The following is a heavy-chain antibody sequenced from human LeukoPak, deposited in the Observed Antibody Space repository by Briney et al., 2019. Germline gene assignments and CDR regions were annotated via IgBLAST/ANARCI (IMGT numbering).Heavy chain of an antibody. D-gene: IGHD6-19*01. CDR3: ARDNKQYSSGWSYYFDY. Sequence: GRSLRLSCAASGFTFSSYAMHWVRQAPGKGLEWVAVISYDGSNKYYADSVKGRFTVSRDNSKNTPYLQMNSLRAEDTAVYYCARDNKQYSSGWSYYFDYWGQGTLVTVSS. V-gene: IGHV3-30-3*01. J-gene: IGHJ4*02. CDR1: GFTFSSYA. CDR2: ISYDGSNK.